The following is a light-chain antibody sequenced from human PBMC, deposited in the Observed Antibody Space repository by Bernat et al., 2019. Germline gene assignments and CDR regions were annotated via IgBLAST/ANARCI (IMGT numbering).Light chain of an antibody. CDR1: STDVFSNNY. CDR2: EVS. J-gene: IGLJ1*01. CDR3: SSYAGGNNYV. Sequence: QSALTQPPSASGSPGQSVAISCTGTSTDVFSNNYVSWYQQHPGKAPKLMIYEVSKRPSGVPDRFSGSKAGNTASLTVSGLQPEDEADYYCSSYAGGNNYVFGTGTKVTVL. V-gene: IGLV2-8*01.